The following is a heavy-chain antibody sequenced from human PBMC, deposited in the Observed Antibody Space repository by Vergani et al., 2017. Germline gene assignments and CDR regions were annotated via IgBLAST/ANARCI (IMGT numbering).Heavy chain of an antibody. CDR3: ARSRIYYDAGSPDY. V-gene: IGHV4-59*02. Sequence: QVKLQESGPGLVKPSETLSLTCTVSGASVNSYYWSWIRQPPGKGLELVGYVPFRGDTFYDPSVKGRMTITLNTSSNQYSLYLSSVTAADTAVDYCARSRIYYDAGSPDYWGQGTLVTVSS. CDR2: VPFRGDT. J-gene: IGHJ4*02. CDR1: GASVNSYY. D-gene: IGHD3-10*01.